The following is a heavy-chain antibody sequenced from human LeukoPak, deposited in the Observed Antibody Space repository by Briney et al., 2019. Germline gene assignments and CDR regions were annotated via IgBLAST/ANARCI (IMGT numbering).Heavy chain of an antibody. CDR2: IYASGST. J-gene: IGHJ6*02. D-gene: IGHD2-2*01. V-gene: IGHV4-4*07. CDR3: ARVVVVPAAKRDYYYFYGMDV. Sequence: SETLSLTCSVSGASISGYYWSWIRQPAGKGLEWIGHIYASGSTNYSPSLKRRVTMSVDTSKNQFSLKLSSVTAADTAVYYCARVVVVPAAKRDYYYFYGMDVWGQGTTVTVSS. CDR1: GASISGYY.